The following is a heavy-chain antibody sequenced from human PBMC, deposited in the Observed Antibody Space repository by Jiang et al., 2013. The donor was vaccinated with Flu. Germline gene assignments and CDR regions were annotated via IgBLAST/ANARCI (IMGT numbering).Heavy chain of an antibody. CDR3: AHGHPNNLDAFDI. J-gene: IGHJ3*02. CDR1: GFSLSTSAVA. Sequence: KPTQTLTLTCTFSGFSLSTSAVAVGWIRQPPGKDPGVACTDLLGSDTRRYRPSLRSRLTITKDTSRNQVVLTMTDMDPVDTGTYYCAHGHPNNLDAFDIWGQGTVVTVSS. CDR2: LLGSDTR. D-gene: IGHD2/OR15-2a*01. V-gene: IGHV2-5*01.